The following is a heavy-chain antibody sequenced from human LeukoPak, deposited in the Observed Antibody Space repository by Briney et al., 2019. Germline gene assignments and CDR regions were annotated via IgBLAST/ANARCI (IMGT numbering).Heavy chain of an antibody. V-gene: IGHV4-59*01. CDR1: GGSLSGYY. CDR2: VYYSGSS. Sequence: SETLSLTCTVSGGSLSGYYWSWIRQPPGQGLEWIGDVYYSGSSSYNPSLKSRATISVDTSKNQFSLKVTSVTAADTAVYYCARGTVTTLFDYWGQGTLVTVSS. D-gene: IGHD4-17*01. CDR3: ARGTVTTLFDY. J-gene: IGHJ4*02.